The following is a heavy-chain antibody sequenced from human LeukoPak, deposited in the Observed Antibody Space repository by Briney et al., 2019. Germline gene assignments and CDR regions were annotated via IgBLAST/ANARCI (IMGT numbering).Heavy chain of an antibody. CDR3: GRRGSSWSSVDY. V-gene: IGHV5-51*01. CDR1: GYSFTSYW. D-gene: IGHD6-13*01. CDR2: IYPGDSDT. Sequence: GESLQISRKGSGYSFTSYWIGWVRQMPGKGLEWMGIIYPGDSDTRYSPSFQGQVTISADKSISTAYLQWSSLKASDTAMYFCGRRGSSWSSVDYWGQGTLVTVSS. J-gene: IGHJ4*02.